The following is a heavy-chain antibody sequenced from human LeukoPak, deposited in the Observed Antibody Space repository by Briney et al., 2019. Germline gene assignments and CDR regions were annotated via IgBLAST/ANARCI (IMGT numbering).Heavy chain of an antibody. Sequence: GGSLRLSCAASGFTFSSYSMSWVRQAPGKGLEWASYISSSSSTIYYADSVKGRFTISRDNAKNSLYLQMNSLRAEDTAVYYCASPIRFHDAFDIWGQGTMVTVSS. J-gene: IGHJ3*02. CDR1: GFTFSSYS. CDR3: ASPIRFHDAFDI. D-gene: IGHD3-3*01. V-gene: IGHV3-48*01. CDR2: ISSSSSTI.